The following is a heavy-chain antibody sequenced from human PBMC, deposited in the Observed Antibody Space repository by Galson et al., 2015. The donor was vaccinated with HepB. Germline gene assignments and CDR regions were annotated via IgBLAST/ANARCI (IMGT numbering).Heavy chain of an antibody. CDR3: ARDCSSTSCSTPNAFDI. V-gene: IGHV1-46*03. CDR1: GYTFTSYY. Sequence: SVKVSCKASGYTFTSYYMHWVRQAPGQGLEWMGIINPSGGSTGYAQKLQGRVTMTRDTSTSTVYMELSSLRSEDTAVYYCARDCSSTSCSTPNAFDIWGQGTMVTVSS. J-gene: IGHJ3*02. CDR2: INPSGGST. D-gene: IGHD2-2*02.